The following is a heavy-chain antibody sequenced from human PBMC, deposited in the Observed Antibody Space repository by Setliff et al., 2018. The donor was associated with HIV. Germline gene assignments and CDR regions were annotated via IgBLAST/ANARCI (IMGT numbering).Heavy chain of an antibody. J-gene: IGHJ4*02. D-gene: IGHD3-22*01. CDR2: INSAGSST. CDR3: ARAQPSEPSSG. V-gene: IGHV3-74*01. CDR1: GFTFSSYW. Sequence: QPGGSLRLSCAASGFTFSSYWMHWVRQAPGKVLVWVSSINSAGSSTNYADSVKGRFTISRDNAKNTLYLQMNSLRAEDTAVYSCARAQPSEPSSGWGQGTLVTVSS.